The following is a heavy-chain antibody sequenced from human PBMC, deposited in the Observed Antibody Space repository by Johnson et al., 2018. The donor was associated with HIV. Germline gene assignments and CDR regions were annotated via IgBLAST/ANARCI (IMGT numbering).Heavy chain of an antibody. CDR2: IKEDGSEK. Sequence: VQLVESGGGLVQPGRSLRLSCAASGFTFSSYWMSWVRQAPGKGLEWVANIKEDGSEKYYVDSVKGRFTLSRDNAKNSLYMQMNGLRAEDPAVYYRARGGRGAFDIWGQGTMVTVSS. J-gene: IGHJ3*02. V-gene: IGHV3-7*05. D-gene: IGHD3-10*01. CDR3: ARGGRGAFDI. CDR1: GFTFSSYW.